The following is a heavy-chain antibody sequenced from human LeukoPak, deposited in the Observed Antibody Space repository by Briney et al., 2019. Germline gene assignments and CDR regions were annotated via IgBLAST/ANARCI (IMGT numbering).Heavy chain of an antibody. CDR1: GYTFTSYA. CDR2: INAGNGNT. D-gene: IGHD6-13*01. CDR3: ARDQRYSSSWYDGPPPRYYYYGMDV. J-gene: IGHJ6*02. Sequence: ASVKVSCKASGYTFTSYAMHWARQAPGQRLEWMGWINAGNGNTKYSQKFQGRVTITADESTSTAYMELSSLRSEDTAVYYCARDQRYSSSWYDGPPPRYYYYGMDVWGQGTTVTVSS. V-gene: IGHV1-3*01.